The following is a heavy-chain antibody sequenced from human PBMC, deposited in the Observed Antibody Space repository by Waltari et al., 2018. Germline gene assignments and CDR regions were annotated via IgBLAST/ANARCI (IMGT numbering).Heavy chain of an antibody. CDR3: ARDAEDIVVVVATYKDY. Sequence: LQLQESGPGLVKPSETLSLTCTVSGGSISSSSYYWGWIRQAPGKGLEWVSSISSSSSYIYYADSVKGRFTSSRDNAKNSLYLQMNSLRAEDTAVYYCARDAEDIVVVVATYKDYWGQGTLVTVSS. J-gene: IGHJ4*02. CDR2: ISSSSSYI. D-gene: IGHD2-15*01. V-gene: IGHV3-21*01. CDR1: GGSISSSS.